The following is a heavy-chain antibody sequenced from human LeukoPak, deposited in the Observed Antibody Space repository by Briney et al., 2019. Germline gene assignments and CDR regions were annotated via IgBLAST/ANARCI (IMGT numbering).Heavy chain of an antibody. CDR3: ARVGNGDYGVDY. Sequence: SETLSPTCAVYGGSFSGYYWSWIRQPPGKGLEWIGEINHSGSTNYNPSLKSRVTISVDTSKNQFSLKLSSVTAADTAVYYCARVGNGDYGVDYWGQGTLVTVSS. CDR1: GGSFSGYY. J-gene: IGHJ4*02. D-gene: IGHD4-17*01. V-gene: IGHV4-34*01. CDR2: INHSGST.